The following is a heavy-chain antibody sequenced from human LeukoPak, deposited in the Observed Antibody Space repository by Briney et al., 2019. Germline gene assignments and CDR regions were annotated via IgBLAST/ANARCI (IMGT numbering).Heavy chain of an antibody. D-gene: IGHD6-19*01. J-gene: IGHJ3*02. V-gene: IGHV3-30*02. CDR3: AKDPVYSSFTIDAFDI. CDR1: GFTFSSYG. CDR2: IRYDGSNK. Sequence: GGSLRLSCAASGFTFSSYGMHWVRQAPGKGLEWVTFIRYDGSNKYYTDSVKARFTISRDNSKNTLYLQMNSLRAEDTAVYYCAKDPVYSSFTIDAFDIWGQGTMVTVSS.